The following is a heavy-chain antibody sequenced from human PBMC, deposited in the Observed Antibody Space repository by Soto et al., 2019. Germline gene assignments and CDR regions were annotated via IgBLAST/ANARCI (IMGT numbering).Heavy chain of an antibody. CDR1: GFIFSSYG. Sequence: GGSLRLSCAASGFIFSSYGMHGVRQAPGKGLEWVAVIWYDGVDKYYADSVKGRFTISRDNSKNTLHLQMNSLRAEDTALYFCARDRGEMATVTIHYWGQGTPVTVSS. CDR3: ARDRGEMATVTIHY. V-gene: IGHV3-33*01. D-gene: IGHD4-4*01. J-gene: IGHJ4*02. CDR2: IWYDGVDK.